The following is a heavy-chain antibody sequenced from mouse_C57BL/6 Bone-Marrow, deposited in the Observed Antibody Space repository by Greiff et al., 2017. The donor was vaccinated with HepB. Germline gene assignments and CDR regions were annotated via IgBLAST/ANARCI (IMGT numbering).Heavy chain of an antibody. Sequence: QVQLKQSGAELMKPGASVKLSCKATGYTFTGYWIEWVKQRPGHGLEWIGEFLPGSGSTNYNEKFKGKATFTADTSSNTAYMQLSSLTTEDSAIYYCAREPYDGYYKIHFDYWGQGTTLTVSS. CDR1: GYTFTGYW. CDR3: AREPYDGYYKIHFDY. CDR2: FLPGSGST. J-gene: IGHJ2*01. V-gene: IGHV1-9*01. D-gene: IGHD2-3*01.